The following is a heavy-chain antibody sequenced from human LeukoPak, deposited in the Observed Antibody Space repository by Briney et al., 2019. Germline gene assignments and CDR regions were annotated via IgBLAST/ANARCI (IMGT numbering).Heavy chain of an antibody. CDR2: IKQDGSKK. CDR1: GFPFSSYW. D-gene: IGHD3-22*01. CDR3: ARETYYYDSSGGFDY. V-gene: IGHV3-7*01. J-gene: IGHJ4*02. Sequence: GGSLRLSCVASGFPFSSYWMTWVRQAPGKGLEWVANIKQDGSKKSYVDSVKGRFTISRDNSKNTLYLQMNSLRAEDTAVYYCARETYYYDSSGGFDYWGQGTLVTVSS.